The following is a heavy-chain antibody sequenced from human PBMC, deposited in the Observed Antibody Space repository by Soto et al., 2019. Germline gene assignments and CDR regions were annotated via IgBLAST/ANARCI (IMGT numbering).Heavy chain of an antibody. CDR3: VKSDNWTTKGPNFEY. Sequence: QPGGSLRLSCSASGFTFSSYAMHWVRQAPGKGLEYVSAISSNGGSTYYADSVKGRFTISRDNSKNTLYLQMSSLRAEDTAVYYCVKSDNWTTKGPNFEYLGQGTLVTVSS. D-gene: IGHD1-20*01. CDR2: ISSNGGST. V-gene: IGHV3-64D*06. J-gene: IGHJ4*02. CDR1: GFTFSSYA.